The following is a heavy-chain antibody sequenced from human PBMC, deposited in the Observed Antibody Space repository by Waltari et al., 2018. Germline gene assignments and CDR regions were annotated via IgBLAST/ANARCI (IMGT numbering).Heavy chain of an antibody. Sequence: EVQLVESGGGSVQPGGSLRFSCTGSGFLFSSYWMHWVRQGPGEGLVCVSRINGDGSSTTYADSVQGRFTTTRDNAKSTLYLEMNSLKSEDTGVYYCAREENYDFAMDVWGQGTTVTVSS. CDR3: AREENYDFAMDV. CDR1: GFLFSSYW. D-gene: IGHD1-7*01. CDR2: INGDGSST. J-gene: IGHJ6*02. V-gene: IGHV3-74*01.